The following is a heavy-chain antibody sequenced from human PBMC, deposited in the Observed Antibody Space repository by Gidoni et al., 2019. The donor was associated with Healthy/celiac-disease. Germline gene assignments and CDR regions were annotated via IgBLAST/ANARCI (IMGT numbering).Heavy chain of an antibody. Sequence: QVQLVESGGGLVKPGGSLRLACAAAGFTVSDYYMSWIRQAPGKGLEWVSYISSTGSTIYYADSVKGRFTISRDNAKNSLYLQMHSLRAEDTAVYYCARDLGATWGSNWFDPWGQGTLVTVSS. D-gene: IGHD1-26*01. V-gene: IGHV3-11*01. CDR1: GFTVSDYY. CDR3: ARDLGATWGSNWFDP. J-gene: IGHJ5*02. CDR2: ISSTGSTI.